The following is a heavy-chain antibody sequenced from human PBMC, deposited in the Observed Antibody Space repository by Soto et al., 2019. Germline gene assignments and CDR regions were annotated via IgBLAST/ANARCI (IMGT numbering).Heavy chain of an antibody. V-gene: IGHV3-48*02. Sequence: GGSLRLSCAASGFTISDYSMNWVRQAPGKGLEWLSFITSSTTTIYYADSVKGRFTISRDNAKNSLYLQMNSLRDEDTAVYFCARDRRTIPAGIFDSWGQGTLVTVSS. CDR3: ARDRRTIPAGIFDS. J-gene: IGHJ4*02. D-gene: IGHD2-2*02. CDR1: GFTISDYS. CDR2: ITSSTTTI.